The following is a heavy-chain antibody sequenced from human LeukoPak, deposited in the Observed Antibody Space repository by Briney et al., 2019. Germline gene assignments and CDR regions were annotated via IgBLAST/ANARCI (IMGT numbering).Heavy chain of an antibody. CDR3: ARGYYSGMDV. Sequence: ASVKVSCKGSGYIFTTYPMHWVRQAPGQRLEWMGWINAGNDNTKYSQKFQGRVTITRDTSASTAYMELSSLRSEDTAVYYCARGYYSGMDVWGQGTTVTVSS. CDR1: GYIFTTYP. V-gene: IGHV1-3*01. CDR2: INAGNDNT. J-gene: IGHJ6*02.